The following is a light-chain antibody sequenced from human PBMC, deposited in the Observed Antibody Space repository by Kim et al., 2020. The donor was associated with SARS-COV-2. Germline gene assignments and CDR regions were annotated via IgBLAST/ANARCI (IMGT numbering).Light chain of an antibody. Sequence: QSVLTQPPSVSAAPGQKITISCSGSSSNIGNNYVSWYQHLPGTAPKLLIYDNNKRPSGIPDRFSGSKSGTSATLGITGLQTGDEADYYCGTWDSDLSAWVFGGGTQLTVL. CDR2: DNN. J-gene: IGLJ3*02. CDR1: SSNIGNNY. CDR3: GTWDSDLSAWV. V-gene: IGLV1-51*01.